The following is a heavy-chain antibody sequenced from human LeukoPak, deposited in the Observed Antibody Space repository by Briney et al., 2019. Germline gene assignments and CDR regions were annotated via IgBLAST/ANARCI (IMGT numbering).Heavy chain of an antibody. CDR1: GGSISSGGYY. Sequence: SETLSLTCTVSGGSISSGGYYWSWNRQHPGKGLEWIGYIYYSGSTYYNPSLKSRVTISVDTSKNQFSLKLSSVTAADTAVYYCARSESGYSYGLYRYWGQGTLVTVSS. CDR3: ARSESGYSYGLYRY. J-gene: IGHJ4*02. CDR2: IYYSGST. D-gene: IGHD5-18*01. V-gene: IGHV4-31*03.